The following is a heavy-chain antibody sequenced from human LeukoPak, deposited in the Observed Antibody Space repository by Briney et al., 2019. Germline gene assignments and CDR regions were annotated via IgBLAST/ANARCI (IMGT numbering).Heavy chain of an antibody. Sequence: SETLSLTCTVSGGSISSSSYCWGWIRQPPGKGLEWIGSIYYSGSTYYNPSLKSRVTISVDTSKNQFSLKLSSVTAADTAVYYCAGGYSYHYWGQGTLVTVSS. J-gene: IGHJ4*02. D-gene: IGHD5-18*01. CDR2: IYYSGST. CDR1: GGSISSSSYC. CDR3: AGGYSYHY. V-gene: IGHV4-39*01.